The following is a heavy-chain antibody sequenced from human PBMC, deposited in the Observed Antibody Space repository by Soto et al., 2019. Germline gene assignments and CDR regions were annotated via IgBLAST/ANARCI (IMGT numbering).Heavy chain of an antibody. CDR3: ARASYSGSYPYYFDY. V-gene: IGHV1-69*13. CDR2: IIPIFGTA. Sequence: SVKVSCKASGGTFSSYAISWVRQAPGQGLEWMGGIIPIFGTANYAQKFQGRVTITADESTSTAYMELSSLRSEDTAVYYCARASYSGSYPYYFDYWDQGTLVTVSS. CDR1: GGTFSSYA. J-gene: IGHJ4*02. D-gene: IGHD1-26*01.